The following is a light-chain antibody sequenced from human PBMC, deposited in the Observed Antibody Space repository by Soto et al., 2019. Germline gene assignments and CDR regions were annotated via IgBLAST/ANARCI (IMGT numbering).Light chain of an antibody. J-gene: IGLJ2*01. Sequence: QSVLTQPASVSGSPGQSITISCTGTSSDIGGYNYISWYQQLPGKAPKFIIYDVRNRHSGVSNRFSGSRSGNTASLTISGLQAEDEADYYCSSYTSSSTVIFGGGTKLTVL. CDR3: SSYTSSSTVI. CDR2: DVR. CDR1: SSDIGGYNY. V-gene: IGLV2-14*01.